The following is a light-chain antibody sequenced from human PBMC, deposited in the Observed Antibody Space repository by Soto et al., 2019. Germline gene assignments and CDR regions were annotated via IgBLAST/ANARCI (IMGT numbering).Light chain of an antibody. V-gene: IGKV1-39*01. CDR3: QQSYSTPLT. CDR1: QSISSY. J-gene: IGKJ4*01. Sequence: DIQMTQSPSSLSASVGDRVTITCRASQSISSYLNWYQQKPGKAPKLLIYAASSLQSGVPSRFSGSGFGSVFTLTISSLQPEDFATYYCQQSYSTPLTFGGGTKVDIK. CDR2: AAS.